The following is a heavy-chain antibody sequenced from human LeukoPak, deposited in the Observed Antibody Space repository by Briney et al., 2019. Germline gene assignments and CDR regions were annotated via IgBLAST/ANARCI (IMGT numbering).Heavy chain of an antibody. D-gene: IGHD2-15*01. Sequence: SETLSLTCTVSGVSISGHYWSWIRQPPGKGLEWIGYIHYTGRTDYSPSLKSRVSLSVDLSKNQFSLELTSLTAADTAIYFCAGMVGGDHEDYWGQGTLVTVSS. J-gene: IGHJ4*02. CDR3: AGMVGGDHEDY. V-gene: IGHV4-59*11. CDR2: IHYTGRT. CDR1: GVSISGHY.